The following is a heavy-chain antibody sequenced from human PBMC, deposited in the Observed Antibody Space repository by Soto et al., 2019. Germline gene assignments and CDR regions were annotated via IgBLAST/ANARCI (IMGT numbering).Heavy chain of an antibody. CDR2: IIPLSGTT. J-gene: IGHJ5*02. CDR1: GGSFGSFV. CDR3: AREGVGGAWFDP. D-gene: IGHD3-16*01. Sequence: QVQLVQSGAEVKKPGSSVKVSCKASGGSFGSFVITWVRQAPGQGLEWVGGIIPLSGTTNYTQKFQGRLTITAAESTNTAYMELTSLRSDETAVYYCAREGVGGAWFDPWGQGTPVTVSS. V-gene: IGHV1-69*01.